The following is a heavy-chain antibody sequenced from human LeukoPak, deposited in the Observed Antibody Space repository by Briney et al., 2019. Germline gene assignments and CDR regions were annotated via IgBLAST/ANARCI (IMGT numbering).Heavy chain of an antibody. V-gene: IGHV3-7*01. CDR3: ARDPRTVQI. CDR1: GFTFSSYW. J-gene: IGHJ4*02. CDR2: IKQDGSEK. Sequence: GGSLRLSCAASGFTFSSYWMSWVRQAPGKGLEWVANIKQDGSEKYYVDSVKGRFTISRDNAKSSLDLQMNNLRVEDTAIYYCARDPRTVQIWGQGTLVTVSS. D-gene: IGHD1-1*01.